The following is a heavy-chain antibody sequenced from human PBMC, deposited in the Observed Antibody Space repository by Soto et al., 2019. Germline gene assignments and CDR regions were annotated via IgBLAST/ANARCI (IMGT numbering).Heavy chain of an antibody. Sequence: GGSLKLSCEASGFTFSDYYMSWIRQAPGKGREWVSYISSSGSTIYYADSVKGRFTISRDNAKNSLYLQMNSLRAEDTALYYCARGAAATGGFDYWGQGTLVTVSS. J-gene: IGHJ4*02. CDR3: ARGAAATGGFDY. CDR1: GFTFSDYY. V-gene: IGHV3-11*01. D-gene: IGHD6-13*01. CDR2: ISSSGSTI.